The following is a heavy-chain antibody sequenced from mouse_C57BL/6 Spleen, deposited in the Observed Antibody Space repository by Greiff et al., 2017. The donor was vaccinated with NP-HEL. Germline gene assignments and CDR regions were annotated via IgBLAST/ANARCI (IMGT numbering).Heavy chain of an antibody. V-gene: IGHV5-9*01. Sequence: DVMLVESGGGLVKPGGSLKLSCAASGFTFSSYTMSWVRQTPEKRLEWVATISGGGGNTYYPDSVKGRFTIARDNAKNTLYLQMSSLRSEDTALYYCARHGLFITTVVANFDYWGQGTTLTVSS. CDR3: ARHGLFITTVVANFDY. CDR2: ISGGGGNT. D-gene: IGHD1-1*01. J-gene: IGHJ2*01. CDR1: GFTFSSYT.